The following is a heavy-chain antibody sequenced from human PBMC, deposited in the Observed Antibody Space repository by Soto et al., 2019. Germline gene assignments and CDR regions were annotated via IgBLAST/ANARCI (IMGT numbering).Heavy chain of an antibody. J-gene: IGHJ6*02. CDR1: GFTFSSSE. V-gene: IGHV3-48*03. CDR2: IHPGGQTI. CDR3: ARDLKALYYYYYGMDV. Sequence: GGSLRLSCAASGFTFSSSEMYWVRQAPGKGLEWISYIHPGGQTIFYAESVKGRFTISRDNAKHSVYLQMNSLRAEDTAVYFCARDLKALYYYYYGMDVWGQGATVTVSS.